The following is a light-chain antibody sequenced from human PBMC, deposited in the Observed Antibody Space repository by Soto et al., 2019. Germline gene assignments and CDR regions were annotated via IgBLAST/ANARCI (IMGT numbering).Light chain of an antibody. CDR1: ISDVGGYNF. CDR2: DVS. J-gene: IGLJ1*01. CDR3: SSFTGSNYV. Sequence: QSVLTQPASVSGSPGQSITISWTGTISDVGGYNFVSWYQQYPGKAPKLMICDVSNRPSGVSNRFSGSKSGNTASLTISGLQAEDEADYYCSSFTGSNYVFGTGTKFTVL. V-gene: IGLV2-14*03.